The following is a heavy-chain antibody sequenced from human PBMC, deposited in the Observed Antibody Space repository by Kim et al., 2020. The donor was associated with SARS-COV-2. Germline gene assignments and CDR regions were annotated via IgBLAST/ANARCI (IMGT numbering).Heavy chain of an antibody. CDR3: ARRPDYCDI. D-gene: IGHD3-10*01. J-gene: IGHJ3*02. CDR1: GGSISSSSYH. V-gene: IGHV4-39*01. Sequence: SETLSLTCTVSGGSISSSSYHWGWLRQPPGKGLEWIGGTSYSRCTSYTLSLKSRVTISVATSTNHFSLNLRSVTAADTAVYACARRPDYCDI. CDR2: TSYSRCT.